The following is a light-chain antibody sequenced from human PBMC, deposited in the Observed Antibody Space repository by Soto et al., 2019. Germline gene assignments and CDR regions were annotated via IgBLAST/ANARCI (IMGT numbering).Light chain of an antibody. Sequence: EIVVTQYTVILPLSPGERATLSCRASQSISVYLAWYQQKPGQAPRLLIYDASNRATGIPARFSGSGSGTDFTLTISSLEPEDFAVYYCQQRSNWPPWTFGQGSKVDIK. J-gene: IGKJ1*01. CDR3: QQRSNWPPWT. CDR2: DAS. V-gene: IGKV3-11*01. CDR1: QSISVY.